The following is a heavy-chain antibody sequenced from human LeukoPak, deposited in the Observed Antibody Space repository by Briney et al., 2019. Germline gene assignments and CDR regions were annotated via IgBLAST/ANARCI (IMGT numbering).Heavy chain of an antibody. V-gene: IGHV3-21*01. CDR3: ARDGGYSGIYLCDS. Sequence: GGSLRLSCAASGFIFSDYGMNWVRQVPGKGLEWVSSISSLSNYIYYADSVKGRFTSSRDNAKNSLYLQMDSLRAEDTAPYYCARDGGYSGIYLCDSWGQGTLVIVSS. CDR2: ISSLSNYI. J-gene: IGHJ5*01. D-gene: IGHD1-26*01. CDR1: GFIFSDYG.